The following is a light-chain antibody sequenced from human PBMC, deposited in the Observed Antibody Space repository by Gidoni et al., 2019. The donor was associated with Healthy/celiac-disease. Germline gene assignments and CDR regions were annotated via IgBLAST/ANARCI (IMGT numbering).Light chain of an antibody. Sequence: EIVLTQSPATLSLSPGERATLSCRASQSVSSYLAWYQQKPGQAPRLLISDASNRATGIPARFSGGGSATDFTLTISRLEPEYFAVYYCQQRSNWPTFGGGTKVEIK. CDR1: QSVSSY. J-gene: IGKJ4*01. CDR3: QQRSNWPT. CDR2: DAS. V-gene: IGKV3-11*01.